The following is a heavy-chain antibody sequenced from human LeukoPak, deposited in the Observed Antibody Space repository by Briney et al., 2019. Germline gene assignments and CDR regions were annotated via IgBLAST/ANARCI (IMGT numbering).Heavy chain of an antibody. CDR1: GYSISSGYY. V-gene: IGHV4-38-2*02. J-gene: IGHJ5*02. D-gene: IGHD5-12*01. CDR3: AILDPRVDIVATRGFDP. CDR2: IYHSGST. Sequence: SETLSLTCTVSGYSISSGYYWGWIRPPPGKGLEWIGSIYHSGSTYYNPSLKSRVTISVDTSKNQFSLKLSSVTAADTAVYYCAILDPRVDIVATRGFDPWGQGTLVTVSS.